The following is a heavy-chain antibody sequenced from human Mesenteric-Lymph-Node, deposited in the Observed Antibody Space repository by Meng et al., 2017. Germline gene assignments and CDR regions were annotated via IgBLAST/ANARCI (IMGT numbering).Heavy chain of an antibody. V-gene: IGHV3-30*01. CDR1: GFTFSSYA. J-gene: IGHJ4*02. CDR2: ISYDGSNK. D-gene: IGHD5-18*01. CDR3: AKDFRASHYTAMVEGDY. Sequence: GESLKISCAASGFTFSSYAMHWVRQAPGKGLEWVAVISYDGSNKYYADSVKGRFTISRDNSKNTLYLQMNSLRAEDTAVYYCAKDFRASHYTAMVEGDYWGQGTLVTVSS.